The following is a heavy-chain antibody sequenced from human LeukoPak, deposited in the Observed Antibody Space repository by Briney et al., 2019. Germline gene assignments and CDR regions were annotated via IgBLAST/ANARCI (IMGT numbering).Heavy chain of an antibody. V-gene: IGHV3-74*01. CDR2: VYNDGSTT. CDR1: GFTFSSHW. D-gene: IGHD3-22*01. Sequence: GGSLRLSCAASGFTFSSHWMHWVRQAPGKGLVWVSRVYNDGSTTNYADSVKGRFTISRDNAKNTLYLQMNSLRAEDMAVYYCARAIDDSSGKDAFDIWGQGTMVTVSS. CDR3: ARAIDDSSGKDAFDI. J-gene: IGHJ3*02.